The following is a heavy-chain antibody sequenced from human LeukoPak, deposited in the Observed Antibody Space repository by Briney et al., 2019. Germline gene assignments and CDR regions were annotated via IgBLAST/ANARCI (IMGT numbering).Heavy chain of an antibody. J-gene: IGHJ4*02. CDR1: GGSISSGGYY. D-gene: IGHD2-8*01. CDR2: IYYSGST. CDR3: ARVGFGTIVQFDY. Sequence: SETLSLTCTVSGGSISSGGYYWSWIRRHPGKGLEWIGYIYYSGSTYYNPSLKSRVTISVDTSKNQFSLKLSSVTAADTAVYYCARVGFGTIVQFDYWGQGTLVTVSS. V-gene: IGHV4-31*03.